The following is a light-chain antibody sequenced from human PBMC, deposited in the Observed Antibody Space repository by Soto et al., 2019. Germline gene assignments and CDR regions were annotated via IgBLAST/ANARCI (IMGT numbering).Light chain of an antibody. CDR3: QQYNRYST. CDR2: AAS. V-gene: IGKV1-9*01. CDR1: QGISSY. Sequence: IQLTQSPSSLSASVGDRVTITFRASQGISSYLAWYQQKPGKAPKLLIYAASTLQSGVPSRFSGSGSGTEFTLTISSLQPDDSATYYCQQYNRYSTFGQGTKVDIK. J-gene: IGKJ1*01.